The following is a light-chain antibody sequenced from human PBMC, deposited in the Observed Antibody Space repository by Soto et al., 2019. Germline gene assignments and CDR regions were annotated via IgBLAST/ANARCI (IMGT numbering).Light chain of an antibody. Sequence: DIQMTQSPSTLSASVGDRVTITCRARQSISRWLAWYQPKPGKAPKLLIYDASSLEGGVTSRFSGSGSGTEFTLTISSLQPDDFATYYCQLYNIYSRTFGQGTKVEIK. CDR3: QLYNIYSRT. CDR1: QSISRW. V-gene: IGKV1-5*01. J-gene: IGKJ1*01. CDR2: DAS.